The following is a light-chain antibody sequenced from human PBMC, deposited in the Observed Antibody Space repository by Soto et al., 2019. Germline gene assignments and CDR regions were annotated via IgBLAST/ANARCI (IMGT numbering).Light chain of an antibody. CDR2: EVS. CDR3: SLYAGSNNLV. Sequence: QSALTQPPSASGSPGQSVTISCTGTSSDVGGYNYVSWYQQHPGKAPKLMIYEVSKRPSGVPDRFSGSKSGNTASLTVAGLQAEDEGDYDCSLYAGSNNLVFGGGTKLTVL. CDR1: SSDVGGYNY. J-gene: IGLJ2*01. V-gene: IGLV2-8*01.